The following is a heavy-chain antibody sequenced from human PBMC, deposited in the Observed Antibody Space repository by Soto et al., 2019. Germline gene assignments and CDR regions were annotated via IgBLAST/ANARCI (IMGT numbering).Heavy chain of an antibody. CDR3: ARGDGRGSSGFYYCYGMDV. CDR2: ISPNDGST. CDR1: GFTFTNYF. V-gene: IGHV1-46*01. Sequence: QVQLVQSGAEVKKPGASVKVSCKASGFTFTNYFFHWVRQAPRQGLEWMGIISPNDGSTNYVQSLQGRVTMTSDTSTSTVYMELSSLRSEDTAVYYCARGDGRGSSGFYYCYGMDVWGHGTTVTVSS. D-gene: IGHD6-25*01. J-gene: IGHJ6*02.